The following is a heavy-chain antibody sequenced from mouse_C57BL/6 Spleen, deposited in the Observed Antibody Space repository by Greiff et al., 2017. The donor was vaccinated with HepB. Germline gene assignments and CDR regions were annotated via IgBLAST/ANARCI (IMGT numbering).Heavy chain of an antibody. Sequence: EVHLVQSGEGLVKPGASLKLSCAASGFTFSSYAMSWVRQTPEKRLEWVAYISSGGDYIYYADTVKGRFTISRDNARNTLYLQMSSLKSEDTAMYYCTKDEGDDHYFDYWGEGTTLTVSS. CDR3: TKDEGDDHYFDY. V-gene: IGHV5-9-1*02. D-gene: IGHD2-2*01. CDR2: ISSGGDYI. J-gene: IGHJ2*01. CDR1: GFTFSSYA.